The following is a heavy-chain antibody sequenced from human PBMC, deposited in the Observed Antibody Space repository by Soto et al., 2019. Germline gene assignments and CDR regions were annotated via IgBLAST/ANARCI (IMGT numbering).Heavy chain of an antibody. CDR1: GITFSEYS. Sequence: GSLILSCSASGITFSEYSMHWVRQAPGKGRQYVSTISSDGDITYYADSVKGRFTISRDNSKNTLYLQMNSLRPEDTAVYYCVKVSTFYDILTGYYSTNFFDPWGQGTLVTVSS. D-gene: IGHD3-9*01. CDR3: VKVSTFYDILTGYYSTNFFDP. V-gene: IGHV3-64D*06. CDR2: ISSDGDIT. J-gene: IGHJ5*02.